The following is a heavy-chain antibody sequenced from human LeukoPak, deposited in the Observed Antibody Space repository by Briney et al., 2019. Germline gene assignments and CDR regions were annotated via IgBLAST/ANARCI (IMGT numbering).Heavy chain of an antibody. D-gene: IGHD1-26*01. V-gene: IGHV3-30*18. CDR1: GFIFSSYD. CDR2: ISYDASNK. J-gene: IGHJ3*02. CDR3: AKGLGAIYAFDI. Sequence: PGRSLRLSCAASGFIFSSYDVHWVRQAPGKGLEWVAVISYDASNKYYADSVKGRFTISRDNSRNTLYLQMNSLRAEDTAVYYCAKGLGAIYAFDIWGQGTMVTVSS.